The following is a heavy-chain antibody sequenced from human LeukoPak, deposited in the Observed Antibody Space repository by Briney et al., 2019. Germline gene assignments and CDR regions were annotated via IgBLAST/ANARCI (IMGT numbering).Heavy chain of an antibody. CDR2: IDHSGSA. CDR1: GGSFSGYD. D-gene: IGHD6-19*01. J-gene: IGHJ5*02. CDR3: ATRQSNGWYDWFDP. Sequence: SETLSLTCAVYGGSFSGYDWSWIRQPPAKGLVWIGEIDHSGSANHNPSLKSRVTISVDTSKNQFSLKLSSVTAAGTAVYFCATRQSNGWYDWFDPWGQGTLVTVSS. V-gene: IGHV4-34*01.